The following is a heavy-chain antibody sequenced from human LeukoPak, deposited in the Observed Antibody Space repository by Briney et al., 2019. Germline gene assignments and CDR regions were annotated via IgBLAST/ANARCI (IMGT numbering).Heavy chain of an antibody. Sequence: GGSLRLSCAASGFTFSSYPMHWVRQAPGKGLERVALISYDGSTKYYADSVKGRFTISRDNSKNTLYLQVDSLRAEDTAVYYCARPKQQMVPSYEYWGQGTLVTVSS. CDR2: ISYDGSTK. D-gene: IGHD6-13*01. CDR1: GFTFSSYP. V-gene: IGHV3-30-3*01. CDR3: ARPKQQMVPSYEY. J-gene: IGHJ4*02.